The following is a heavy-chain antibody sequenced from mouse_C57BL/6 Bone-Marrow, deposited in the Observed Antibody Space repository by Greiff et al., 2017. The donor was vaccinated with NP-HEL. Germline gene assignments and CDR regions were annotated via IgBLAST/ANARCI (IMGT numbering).Heavy chain of an antibody. J-gene: IGHJ4*01. CDR1: GYAFSSYW. CDR3: ARPIYYDYPYYAMDY. V-gene: IGHV1-80*01. CDR2: IYPGDGAT. D-gene: IGHD2-4*01. Sequence: QVQLKQSGAELVKPGASVKISCKASGYAFSSYWMNWVKQRPGKGLEWIGQIYPGDGATNYNRKFKGKATLTADKSSSTAYMQLSSLTSEDSAVYFSARPIYYDYPYYAMDYWGQGTSVTVSS.